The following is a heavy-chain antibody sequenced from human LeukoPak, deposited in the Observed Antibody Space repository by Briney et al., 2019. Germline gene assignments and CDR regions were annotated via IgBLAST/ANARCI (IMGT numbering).Heavy chain of an antibody. CDR3: ARKLRLGGNWFDP. CDR1: GGTFTSYA. Sequence: GASVKVSCKASGGTFTSYAITWVRQAPGQGLEWMGKIIPISGTTNYARKFQGRVTFTADESTSTAYMELSSLRSEDTALYYCARKLRLGGNWFDPWGQGTLVTVSS. D-gene: IGHD2-15*01. J-gene: IGHJ5*02. V-gene: IGHV1-69*13. CDR2: IIPISGTT.